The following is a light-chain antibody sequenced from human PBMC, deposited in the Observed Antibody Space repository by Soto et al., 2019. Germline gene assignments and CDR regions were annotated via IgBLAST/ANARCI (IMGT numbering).Light chain of an antibody. J-gene: IGKJ2*01. Sequence: DIQMTQSPSSLSASVGDRVTITCRASQSSSSYLNWYQQKPGKAPKLLIYAASSLQSGVPSRFSGSGYGTDFTLTISSLQPEDFATYYCQQSYSTPYTFGQGTKLEIK. CDR1: QSSSSY. CDR2: AAS. V-gene: IGKV1-39*01. CDR3: QQSYSTPYT.